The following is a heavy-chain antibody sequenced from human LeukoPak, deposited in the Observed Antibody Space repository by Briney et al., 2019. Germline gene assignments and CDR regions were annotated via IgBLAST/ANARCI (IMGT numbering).Heavy chain of an antibody. CDR2: ISWNGGST. CDR3: AKDMAAYYYASGNIDY. D-gene: IGHD3-10*01. V-gene: IGHV3-43D*03. J-gene: IGHJ4*02. Sequence: GGSLRLSCAASGFTFDDYAMHWVRQAPGKGLEWVSLISWNGGSTYYADSVKGRFTISRDNSKNSLYLQMNSLRAEDTALYYCAKDMAAYYYASGNIDYWGQGTLVTVSS. CDR1: GFTFDDYA.